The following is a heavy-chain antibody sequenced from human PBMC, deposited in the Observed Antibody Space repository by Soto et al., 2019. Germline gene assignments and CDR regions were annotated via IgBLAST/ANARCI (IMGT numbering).Heavy chain of an antibody. Sequence: GGSLRLSCTASGFTFGDYAMNWVRQAPGKGLEWVGFIRSKACGGTTEYAASVKGRFTISSDDSKSIASLQMNSLKTEDTAVYYCTSHSLNAFDIWGQGTMVTVSS. D-gene: IGHD2-15*01. CDR2: IRSKACGGTT. J-gene: IGHJ3*02. V-gene: IGHV3-49*04. CDR3: TSHSLNAFDI. CDR1: GFTFGDYA.